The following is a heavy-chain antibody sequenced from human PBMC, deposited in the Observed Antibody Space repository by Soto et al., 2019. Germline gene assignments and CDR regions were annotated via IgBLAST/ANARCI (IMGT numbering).Heavy chain of an antibody. Sequence: QVQLVESGGGVVQPGRSLRLSCAASGFTFSSYGMHWVRQAPGKGLEWVAVIWYDGSNKYYADSVKGRFTISRDNSKNPLYLQMNSLRAEDTAVYYCAGAKGGDWYFDYWGQGTLVTVSS. D-gene: IGHD2-21*01. J-gene: IGHJ4*02. CDR1: GFTFSSYG. V-gene: IGHV3-33*01. CDR2: IWYDGSNK. CDR3: AGAKGGDWYFDY.